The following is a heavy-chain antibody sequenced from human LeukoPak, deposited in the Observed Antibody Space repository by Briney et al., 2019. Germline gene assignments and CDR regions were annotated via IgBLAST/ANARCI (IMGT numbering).Heavy chain of an antibody. J-gene: IGHJ6*02. D-gene: IGHD6-13*01. CDR2: ISGSGGST. CDR1: GFTFSSYA. Sequence: GGSLRLSCAASGFTFSSYAMSWVRQAPGKGLEWVSAISGSGGSTYYADSVKGRFTIPRDNSKNTLYLQMNSLRAEDTAVYYCAKDMAAADDYYYGMDVWGQGTTVTVSS. V-gene: IGHV3-23*01. CDR3: AKDMAAADDYYYGMDV.